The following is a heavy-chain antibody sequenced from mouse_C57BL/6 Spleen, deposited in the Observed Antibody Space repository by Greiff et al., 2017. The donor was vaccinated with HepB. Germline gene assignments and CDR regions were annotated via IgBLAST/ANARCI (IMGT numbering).Heavy chain of an antibody. D-gene: IGHD1-1*01. CDR1: GYTFTSYW. CDR2: IDPSDSYT. Sequence: QVQLQQPGAELVKPGASVKLSCKASGYTFTSYWMQWVKQRPGQGLEWIGEIDPSDSYTNYNQKFKGKATLTVDTSSSTAYMQLSSLTSEDSAVYYCARSGYYYGSSQYYFDYWGQGTTLTVSS. V-gene: IGHV1-50*01. CDR3: ARSGYYYGSSQYYFDY. J-gene: IGHJ2*01.